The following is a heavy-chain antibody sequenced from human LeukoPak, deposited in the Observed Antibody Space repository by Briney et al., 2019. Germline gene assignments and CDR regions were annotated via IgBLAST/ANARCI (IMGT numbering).Heavy chain of an antibody. CDR1: GFTFSNIW. J-gene: IGHJ4*02. Sequence: GGSLRLSCAASGFTFSNIWMSWVRQAPGKGLEWVGRIKSKTDGGTVDYAAPVKGRFTISRDDLKNTLYLEMSSLKTEDTAVYYCTKDHGSGSYYFDYWGQGTLSPSPQ. D-gene: IGHD3-10*01. V-gene: IGHV3-15*01. CDR2: IKSKTDGGTV. CDR3: TKDHGSGSYYFDY.